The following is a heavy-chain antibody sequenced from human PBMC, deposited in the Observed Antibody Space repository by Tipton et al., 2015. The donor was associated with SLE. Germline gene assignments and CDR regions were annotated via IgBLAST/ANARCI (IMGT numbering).Heavy chain of an antibody. CDR2: IRFDGSNR. CDR3: AKDGARYVYGMDV. V-gene: IGHV3-30*02. CDR1: GFSFSNYG. J-gene: IGHJ6*02. Sequence: GSLRLSCEGSGFSFSNYGMHWVRQAPGKGLEWVAFIRFDGSNRFYADSVKGRFTISRDNSKNTLYVQMNNLRPEDTAVYYCAKDGARYVYGMDVWGQGTTVTVSS. D-gene: IGHD3-9*01.